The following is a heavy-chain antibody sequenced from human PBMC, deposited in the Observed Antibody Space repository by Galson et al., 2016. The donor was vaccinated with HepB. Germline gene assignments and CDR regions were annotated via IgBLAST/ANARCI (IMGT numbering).Heavy chain of an antibody. D-gene: IGHD4-17*01. Sequence: SLRLSCAASGFSFSNYGMHWVRQAPGTGLEWASLISYDGSNEYYADSVKGRFTISRDNTKNTLFLQMNSLRAEDTAIYFCAKWHKTIPHADSSLYFQPWCQGTLVTVSS. CDR1: GFSFSNYG. J-gene: IGHJ1*01. V-gene: IGHV3-30*18. CDR2: ISYDGSNE. CDR3: AKWHKTIPHADSSLYFQP.